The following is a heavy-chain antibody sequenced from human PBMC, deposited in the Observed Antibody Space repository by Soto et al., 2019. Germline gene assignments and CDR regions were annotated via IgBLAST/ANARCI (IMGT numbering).Heavy chain of an antibody. V-gene: IGHV3-23*01. CDR1: GFTFESCG. CDR3: ATEEAKTTWKSDW. Sequence: PVGFLRFSCGASGFTFESCGMNWVRQAPGKGLEWVAGVSPHAANTYYGDSVGGRCIISREYSRKTVYLDMNRLRAEGSAVYYCATEEAKTTWKSDWWGQRTLVPDSS. J-gene: IGHJ4*02. D-gene: IGHD1-1*01. CDR2: VSPHAANT.